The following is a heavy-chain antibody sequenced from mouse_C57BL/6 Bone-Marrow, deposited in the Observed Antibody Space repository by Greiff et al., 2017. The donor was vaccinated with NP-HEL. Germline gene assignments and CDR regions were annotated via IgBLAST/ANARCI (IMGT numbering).Heavy chain of an antibody. J-gene: IGHJ4*01. V-gene: IGHV1-39*01. Sequence: VQLKESGPELVKPGASVKISCKASGYSFTDYNMNWVKQSNGKSLEWFGVINTNYGTTSSNQKFKGKATLTVAQSSSTAYMQLNRLTSEDTAVYYCARANDYGSRGYCAMDYWGQGTSVTVSS. CDR1: GYSFTDYN. CDR2: INTNYGTT. D-gene: IGHD1-1*01. CDR3: ARANDYGSRGYCAMDY.